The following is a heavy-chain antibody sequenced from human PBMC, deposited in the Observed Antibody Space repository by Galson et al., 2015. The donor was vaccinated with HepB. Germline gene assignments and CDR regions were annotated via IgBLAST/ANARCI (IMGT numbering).Heavy chain of an antibody. CDR3: AHRRRYYDSSGYYPHDAFDI. CDR2: IYWDDDK. V-gene: IGHV2-5*02. CDR1: GFSLSTSGVG. D-gene: IGHD3-22*01. J-gene: IGHJ3*02. Sequence: PALVKPTQTLTLTCTFSGFSLSTSGVGVGWIRQPPGKALEWLALIYWDDDKRYSPSLKSRLTITKDTSKNQVVLTMTNMDPVDTATYYCAHRRRYYDSSGYYPHDAFDIWGQGTMVTVSS.